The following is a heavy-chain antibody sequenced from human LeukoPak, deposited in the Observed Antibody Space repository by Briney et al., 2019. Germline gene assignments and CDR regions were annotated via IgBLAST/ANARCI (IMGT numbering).Heavy chain of an antibody. CDR1: GGSVNSYY. CDR3: ARDSSSWGY. Sequence: SETLSLTCTVSGGSVNSYYWSWIRQPPGKGLEWIGYIYYSGSTNYNPSLKSRVTVSVDTSKNQFSLKLSSVTAADTAVYYCARDSSSWGYWGQGTLVTVSS. V-gene: IGHV4-59*02. J-gene: IGHJ4*02. D-gene: IGHD6-13*01. CDR2: IYYSGST.